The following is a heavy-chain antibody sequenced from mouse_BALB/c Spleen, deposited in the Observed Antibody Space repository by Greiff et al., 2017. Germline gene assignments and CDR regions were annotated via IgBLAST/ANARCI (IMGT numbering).Heavy chain of an antibody. CDR2: IYPGSGNT. CDR3: ARKDDYAWFAY. CDR1: GYAFSSYY. D-gene: IGHD2-4*01. J-gene: IGHJ3*01. Sequence: VHLVESGAELVRPGSSVKISCKASGYAFSSYYINWVKQKPGQGLEWIGWIYPGSGNTKYNEKFKGKATLTVDTSSSTAYMQLSSLTSEDTAVYFCARKDDYAWFAYWGQGTLVTVSA. V-gene: IGHV1-84*02.